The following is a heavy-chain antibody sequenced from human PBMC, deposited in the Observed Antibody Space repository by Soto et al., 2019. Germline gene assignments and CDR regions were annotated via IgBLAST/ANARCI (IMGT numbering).Heavy chain of an antibody. CDR2: FYYSGTT. CDR3: AKLVRDDVRRSDLDH. D-gene: IGHD3-10*02. CDR1: GDSITASYSN. V-gene: IGHV4-39*01. Sequence: SETLSLPCTVSGDSITASYSNWAWIRQPPGKGLEWIGTFYYSGTTYQNPPLRSRITISGDTSRNQFSLNLRSVTAADSGVYYCAKLVRDDVRRSDLDHWGQGTLVTVSS. J-gene: IGHJ4*02.